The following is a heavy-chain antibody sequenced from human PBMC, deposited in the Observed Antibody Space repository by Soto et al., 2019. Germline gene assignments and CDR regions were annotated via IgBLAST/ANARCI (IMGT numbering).Heavy chain of an antibody. Sequence: PGGSLRLSCAASGFTFSSYSMNWVRQAPGKGLEWVSSISSNGVGTYYANSVQGRFTISRDNSKNTVYLQMGSLRPEDMAVYYFVRRAGPDFYLKSVSSKGSTVTVSS. V-gene: IGHV3-64*01. J-gene: IGHJ6*04. CDR2: ISSNGVGT. CDR1: GFTFSSYS. D-gene: IGHD6-13*01. CDR3: VRRAGPDFYLKSV.